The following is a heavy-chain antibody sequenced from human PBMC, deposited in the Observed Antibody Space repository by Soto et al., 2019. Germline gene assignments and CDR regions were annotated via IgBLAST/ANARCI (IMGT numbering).Heavy chain of an antibody. CDR1: GVSRSNTNW. Sequence: SETLSLTSAVSGVSRSNTNWWAWVRQAPGKGLEWIGEIDHSGSTNYNPSLNSRVTISLDRSKNQFSLKLSSVAAADTAVYYCARGIFYAFDIWGQGTMVT. V-gene: IGHV4-4*02. D-gene: IGHD3-9*01. J-gene: IGHJ3*02. CDR3: ARGIFYAFDI. CDR2: IDHSGST.